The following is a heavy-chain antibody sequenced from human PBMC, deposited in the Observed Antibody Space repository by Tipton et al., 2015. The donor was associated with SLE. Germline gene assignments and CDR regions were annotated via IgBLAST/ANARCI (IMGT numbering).Heavy chain of an antibody. J-gene: IGHJ4*02. D-gene: IGHD3-22*01. CDR1: GFTFSGYG. V-gene: IGHV3-33*01. Sequence: SLRLSCATSGFTFSGYGMHWVRQPPGKGLDWVAVIWYDGNTEYYADSVKGRFLISRDNSNSTLYLQMDSLRAEDTAVYYCARGTTMIYDYWGQGTLVTVSS. CDR2: IWYDGNTE. CDR3: ARGTTMIYDY.